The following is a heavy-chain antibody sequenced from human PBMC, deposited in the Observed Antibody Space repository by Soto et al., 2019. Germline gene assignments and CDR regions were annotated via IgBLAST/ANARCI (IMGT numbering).Heavy chain of an antibody. Sequence: GGSLRLSCAASGFPVSSNYMSWVRQAPGKGLEWVSVIKNGGSTYYADSVKGRFTITRDNSKNTLYLQMNSLRAEDTAVYYCARDRIPTGMDVWGQGTTVTVS. CDR2: IKNGGST. CDR1: GFPVSSNY. V-gene: IGHV3-66*01. J-gene: IGHJ6*02. CDR3: ARDRIPTGMDV.